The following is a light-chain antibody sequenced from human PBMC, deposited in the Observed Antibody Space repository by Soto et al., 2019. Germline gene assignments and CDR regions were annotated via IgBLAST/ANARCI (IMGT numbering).Light chain of an antibody. CDR2: KAS. CDR3: QQYNSYPLT. V-gene: IGKV1-5*03. CDR1: QSISTW. Sequence: DIQMTQSPSTLSASVGDGVTITCRASQSISTWLAWYQQKPGKAPKLLIYKASRLEGGVPSRFSGSGSGTDFNITIRSLQPDDFATYYGQQYNSYPLTFGGGNTVEIK. J-gene: IGKJ4*01.